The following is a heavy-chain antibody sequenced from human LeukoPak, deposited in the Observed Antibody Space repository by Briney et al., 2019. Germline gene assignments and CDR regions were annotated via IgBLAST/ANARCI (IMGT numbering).Heavy chain of an antibody. Sequence: SESLSLTCTVSGGTISRYYWSWIRQPTGKGLEWIAYIDYSGSTNYNPSLKSRLTISLDASKNQFSLKLSSVTAADTAVYYCARDRRRDLLHAFDIWGQGTMVTVSS. CDR3: ARDRRRDLLHAFDI. D-gene: IGHD1-26*01. V-gene: IGHV4-59*01. CDR1: GGTISRYY. J-gene: IGHJ3*02. CDR2: IDYSGST.